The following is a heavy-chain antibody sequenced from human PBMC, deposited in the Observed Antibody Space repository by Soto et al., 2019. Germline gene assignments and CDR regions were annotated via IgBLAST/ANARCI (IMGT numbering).Heavy chain of an antibody. Sequence: GGSLRLSCAASGFTFSSYEMNWVRQAPGKGLEWVSYISSSGSTIYYADSVKGRFTISIDNAKNSLYLQMNSLRAEDTAVYYCASNVPVYGAHEYWGHVPRLTASS. V-gene: IGHV3-48*03. CDR2: ISSSGSTI. CDR1: GFTFSSYE. J-gene: IGHJ4*01. D-gene: IGHD4-17*01. CDR3: ASNVPVYGAHEY.